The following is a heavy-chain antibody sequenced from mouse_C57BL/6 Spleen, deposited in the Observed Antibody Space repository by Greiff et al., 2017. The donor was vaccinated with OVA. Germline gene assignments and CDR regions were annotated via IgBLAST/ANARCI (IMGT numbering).Heavy chain of an antibody. Sequence: EVMLVESGGGLVKPGGSLKLSCAASGFTFSSYTMSWVRQTPEKRLEWVATISGGGGNTYYPARVKGRFTISRDSAKNTLYLQMRSLSSEDTDVYYCARTGSTMVTYYAMAYWGQGTSVTVSS. J-gene: IGHJ4*01. CDR3: ARTGSTMVTYYAMAY. CDR2: ISGGGGNT. D-gene: IGHD2-2*01. V-gene: IGHV5-9*01. CDR1: GFTFSSYT.